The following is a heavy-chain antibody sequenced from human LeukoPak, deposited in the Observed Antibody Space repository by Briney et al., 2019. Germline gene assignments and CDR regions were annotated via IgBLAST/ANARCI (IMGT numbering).Heavy chain of an antibody. CDR1: GGSISSYY. Sequence: PSETLSLTCTVSGGSISSYYWSWIRQPAGKGPEWIGRIYTSGSTNYNPSLKSRVTMSVDTSKNQFSLKLSSVTAADTAVYYCARVSRYCSSTSCNDAFDIWGQGTMVTVSS. D-gene: IGHD2-2*01. V-gene: IGHV4-4*07. CDR2: IYTSGST. CDR3: ARVSRYCSSTSCNDAFDI. J-gene: IGHJ3*02.